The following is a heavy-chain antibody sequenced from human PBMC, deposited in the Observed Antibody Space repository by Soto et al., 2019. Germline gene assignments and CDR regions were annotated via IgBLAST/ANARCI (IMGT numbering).Heavy chain of an antibody. CDR3: ARGLQRVLSGWFAP. CDR1: GGSFSGYY. CDR2: INHSGST. V-gene: IGHV4-34*01. J-gene: IGHJ5*02. Sequence: SETMSLTCAVDGGSFSGYYWSWIRQHPGKGLEWIGEINHSGSTNYNPSLKSRVTISVDTSKNQFSPKLSSVTAADTAVYYCARGLQRVLSGWFAPWGQGTLVTVSS.